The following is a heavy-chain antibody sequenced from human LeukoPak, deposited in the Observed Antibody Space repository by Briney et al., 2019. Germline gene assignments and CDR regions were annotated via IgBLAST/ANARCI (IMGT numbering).Heavy chain of an antibody. CDR3: AKGPQGD. CDR2: IDSGGGT. D-gene: IGHD3-16*01. J-gene: IGHJ4*02. V-gene: IGHV3-23*01. CDR1: GFTFSNYA. Sequence: GGSLRLSCAASGFTFSNYAMNWVRQAPGKGLEWVSAIDSGGGTYYADSVKGRFTISRDNSKNTLYLQLNSLRAEVTAVYYCAKGPQGDWGQGALVTVSS.